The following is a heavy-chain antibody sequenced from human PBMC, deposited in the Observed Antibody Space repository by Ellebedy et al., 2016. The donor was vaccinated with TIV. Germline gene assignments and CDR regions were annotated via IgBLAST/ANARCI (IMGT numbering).Heavy chain of an antibody. Sequence: GGSLRLXXTASDFPFNTYYMSWVRQAPGKGLEWVVNINHHGSETYYVDSVKGRFTISRDNAKNSLYLQMDSLRAEDTAVYYCARDLVTMALRFYYFGMDVWGQGTTVTVSS. V-gene: IGHV3-7*01. CDR1: DFPFNTYY. D-gene: IGHD3-10*01. CDR2: INHHGSET. CDR3: ARDLVTMALRFYYFGMDV. J-gene: IGHJ6*02.